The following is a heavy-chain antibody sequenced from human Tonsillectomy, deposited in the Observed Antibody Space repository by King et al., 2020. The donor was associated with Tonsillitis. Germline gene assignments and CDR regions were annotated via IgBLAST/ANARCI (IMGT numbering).Heavy chain of an antibody. V-gene: IGHV3-23*03. D-gene: IGHD3-10*01. J-gene: IGHJ4*02. CDR3: AKVSPIERWGSYYNLDFDY. CDR2: IYSAVSST. CDR1: GFTFSSYA. Sequence: VQLVESGGGLVQPGGSLRLSCAASGFTFSSYAMSWVRQAPGKGLEWVSVIYSAVSSTYFGDSVKGRFTISRDNSKNTVYLQMNSLRAEDTAVYYCAKVSPIERWGSYYNLDFDYWGQGILVTVSS.